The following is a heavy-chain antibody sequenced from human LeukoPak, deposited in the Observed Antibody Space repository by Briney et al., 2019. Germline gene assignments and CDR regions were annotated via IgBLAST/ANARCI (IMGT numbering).Heavy chain of an antibody. CDR1: GFTFSDYT. D-gene: IGHD3-9*01. CDR2: ISYDGSNK. V-gene: IGHV3-30*18. J-gene: IGHJ3*02. Sequence: GGSLRLSCAASGFTFSDYTMNWVRQAPGKGLEWVAVISYDGSNKYYADSVKGRFTISRDNSKNTLYLQMNSLRAEDTAVYYCAKDLAVYDNRAFDIWGQGTMVTVSS. CDR3: AKDLAVYDNRAFDI.